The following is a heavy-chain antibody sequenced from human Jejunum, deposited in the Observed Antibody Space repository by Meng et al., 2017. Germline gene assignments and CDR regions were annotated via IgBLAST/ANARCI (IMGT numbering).Heavy chain of an antibody. CDR1: GVSTTAPFY. V-gene: IGHV4-4*02. D-gene: IGHD1-14*01. Sequence: QGSGPGLVKPSGTMSLTCTVSGVSTTAPFYWTWIRQAPGKGLEWIGEVWPSGATYYNPSLSSRITISIDTSNNQFSLEVAFLTAADTAVYYCARAIRERYFDSWGQGTLVTVSS. J-gene: IGHJ4*02. CDR3: ARAIRERYFDS. CDR2: VWPSGAT.